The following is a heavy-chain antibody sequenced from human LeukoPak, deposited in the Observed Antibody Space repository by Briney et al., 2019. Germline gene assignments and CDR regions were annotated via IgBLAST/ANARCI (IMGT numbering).Heavy chain of an antibody. D-gene: IGHD3-9*01. Sequence: GGSLRLSCAASGFTFRRYWMHWVRQAPGKGPVWVSRINTDGSDTIYADSVKGRFTISRDNAKNTLFLQMNSLRAEDTAVYYCARDELVTGPTTFDYWGQGTLVTVSS. J-gene: IGHJ4*02. CDR3: ARDELVTGPTTFDY. CDR1: GFTFRRYW. V-gene: IGHV3-74*01. CDR2: INTDGSDT.